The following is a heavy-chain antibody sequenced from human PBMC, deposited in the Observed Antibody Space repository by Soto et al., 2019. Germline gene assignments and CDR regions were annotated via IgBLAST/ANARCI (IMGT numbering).Heavy chain of an antibody. CDR3: ARNRLRQYHYGMDV. J-gene: IGHJ6*02. V-gene: IGHV5-51*01. Sequence: ISYKGSGDSFANYWSAWVSQMPGKGLEWVGVIYPGDSDTRYSPSFRGQVTISADKSISHVYLQWSSLKASDTAMYYCARNRLRQYHYGMDVWGQGTTVTVS. CDR2: IYPGDSDT. CDR1: GDSFANYW. D-gene: IGHD5-12*01.